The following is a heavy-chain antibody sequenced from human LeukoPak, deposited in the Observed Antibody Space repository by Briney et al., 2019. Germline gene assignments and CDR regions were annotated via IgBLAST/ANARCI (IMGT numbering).Heavy chain of an antibody. V-gene: IGHV3-9*03. Sequence: GGSLRLSCAASGFTFDDYAMHWVRHAPGKGLEWVSGINWNSGSIGYADSVKGRFTISRDNAKNSLYLQMNSLRAEDMALYYCAKDIADSGYDSGGFDYWGQGTLVTVSS. CDR3: AKDIADSGYDSGGFDY. CDR1: GFTFDDYA. D-gene: IGHD5-12*01. CDR2: INWNSGSI. J-gene: IGHJ4*02.